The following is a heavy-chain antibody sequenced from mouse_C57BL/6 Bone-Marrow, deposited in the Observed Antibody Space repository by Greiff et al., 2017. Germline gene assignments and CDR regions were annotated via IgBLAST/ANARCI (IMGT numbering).Heavy chain of an antibody. V-gene: IGHV5-6*01. CDR1: GFTFSSYG. D-gene: IGHD2-10*02. Sequence: EVKLVESGGDLVKPGGSLKLSCAASGFTFSSYGMSWVRQTPDKRLEWVATISSGGSYTYYPDSVKGRFTISRDNAKNTLYLQMSSLKSEDTVMYYCARRGYGNYWFAYWGQGTLVTVSA. J-gene: IGHJ3*01. CDR2: ISSGGSYT. CDR3: ARRGYGNYWFAY.